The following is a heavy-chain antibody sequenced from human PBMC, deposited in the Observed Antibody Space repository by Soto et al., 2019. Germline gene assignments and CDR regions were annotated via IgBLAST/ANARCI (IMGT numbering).Heavy chain of an antibody. CDR3: ARDYGDYGVGGESWFDP. Sequence: QLQLQESGPGLVKPSETLSLTCTVSGGSISSSSYYWGWIRQPPGKGLEWIGSIYYSGSTYYNPSLKSRVTISVDTSKNQFSRKLSSVTAADTAVYYCARDYGDYGVGGESWFDPWGQGTLVTVSS. CDR1: GGSISSSSYY. D-gene: IGHD4-17*01. V-gene: IGHV4-39*01. J-gene: IGHJ5*02. CDR2: IYYSGST.